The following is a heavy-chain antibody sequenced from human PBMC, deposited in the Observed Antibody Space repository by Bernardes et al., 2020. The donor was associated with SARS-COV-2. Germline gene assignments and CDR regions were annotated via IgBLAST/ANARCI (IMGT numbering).Heavy chain of an antibody. CDR2: SYCSGTT. CDR1: GPSISDTNDY. V-gene: IGHV4-39*01. J-gene: IGHJ6*02. Sequence: SETLSLTFADPGPSISDTNDYSVLLRQPPGKGPELIGSSYCSGTTDYNPSLQSRVTKSVDTSKNQFSLRLSSVTAADTGGYYCVGSSCGVDCYIGGLRSWAYGMDVWGQGTTVTVSS. D-gene: IGHD2-21*02. CDR3: VGSSCGVDCYIGGLRSWAYGMDV.